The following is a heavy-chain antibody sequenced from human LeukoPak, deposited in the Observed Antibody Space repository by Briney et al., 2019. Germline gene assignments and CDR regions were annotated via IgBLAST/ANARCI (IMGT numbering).Heavy chain of an antibody. V-gene: IGHV4-59*01. Sequence: SETLSLTYTVSGDSIRTYYWSWIRQSPGKGLEWIGYVHYSGGTNYNPSLQSRVTMSVDTPKNQSSLNLRSLTAADTAVYYCAREGTESFSADYWGQGILVTVSS. J-gene: IGHJ4*02. CDR1: GDSIRTYY. D-gene: IGHD1-26*01. CDR2: VHYSGGT. CDR3: AREGTESFSADY.